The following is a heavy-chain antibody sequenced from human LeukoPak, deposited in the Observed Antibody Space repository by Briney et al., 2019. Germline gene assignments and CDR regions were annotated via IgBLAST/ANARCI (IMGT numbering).Heavy chain of an antibody. CDR2: IKQDGSEQ. D-gene: IGHD3-16*01. CDR1: GFTFSNYW. Sequence: GGSLRLSCAASGFTFSNYWMTWVRQAPGKGLEWVANIKQDGSEQYYVDSVKGRFTISRDNAKSSLYLQMNRLRVEDTAVYYCARLADYDYVWGSDFWGQGTLVTVSS. J-gene: IGHJ4*02. V-gene: IGHV3-7*01. CDR3: ARLADYDYVWGSDF.